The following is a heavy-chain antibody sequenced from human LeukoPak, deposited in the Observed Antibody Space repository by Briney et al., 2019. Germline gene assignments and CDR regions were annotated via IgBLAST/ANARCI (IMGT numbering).Heavy chain of an antibody. D-gene: IGHD2-2*01. J-gene: IGHJ5*02. CDR1: GYTFTGYY. Sequence: ASVKVSCKTSGYTFTGYYMHWVRQAPGQGLEWMGWINPDSGGTNYAQKFQGRVTMTRDTSISTAYMELSSLRSDDTAFYYCARDLYQVRFDPRGQGTLVTVSS. V-gene: IGHV1-2*02. CDR2: INPDSGGT. CDR3: ARDLYQVRFDP.